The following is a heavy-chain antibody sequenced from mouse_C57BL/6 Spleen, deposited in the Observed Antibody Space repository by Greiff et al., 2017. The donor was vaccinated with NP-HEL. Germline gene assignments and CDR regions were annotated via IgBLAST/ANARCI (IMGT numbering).Heavy chain of an antibody. V-gene: IGHV5-17*01. CDR3: ARTTITTVVARYWYFDV. CDR1: GFTFSDYG. CDR2: ISSGSSTI. Sequence: EVHLVESGGGLVKPGGSLKLSCAASGFTFSDYGMHWVRQAPEKGLEWVAYISSGSSTIYYADTVKGRFTISRDNAKNTLFLQMTSLRSEDTAMYYCARTTITTVVARYWYFDVWGTGTTVTVSS. J-gene: IGHJ1*03. D-gene: IGHD1-1*01.